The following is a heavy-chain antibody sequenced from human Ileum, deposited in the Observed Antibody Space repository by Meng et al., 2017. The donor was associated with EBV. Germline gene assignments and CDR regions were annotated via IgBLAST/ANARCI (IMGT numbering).Heavy chain of an antibody. J-gene: IGHJ4*02. D-gene: IGHD5/OR15-5a*01. Sequence: QVRWVESGGGVVQPGRSLRLSCAASGFTFSDYGMHWVRQAPGKGLEWVAVISYDGSTKYYVDSVKGRFTISRDNSKSTLYLQMNSLRDEDTAVYYCAKEEVSRRFDYWGQGTLVTVSS. CDR2: ISYDGSTK. CDR1: GFTFSDYG. V-gene: IGHV3-30*18. CDR3: AKEEVSRRFDY.